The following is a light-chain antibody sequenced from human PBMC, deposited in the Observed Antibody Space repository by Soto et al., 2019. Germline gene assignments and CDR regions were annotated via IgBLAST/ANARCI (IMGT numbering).Light chain of an antibody. CDR3: ATWDDSLSGVV. Sequence: QAVVTQPPSASGTPGQRVTISCSGSSSNIGSNAVNWYRQLPGTAPKLLIHTNDQRPSGVPDRFSGSQSGTSASLAISGLQSEDAAEYYCATWDDSLSGVVFGGGTKLTGL. CDR2: TND. V-gene: IGLV1-44*01. CDR1: SSNIGSNA. J-gene: IGLJ2*01.